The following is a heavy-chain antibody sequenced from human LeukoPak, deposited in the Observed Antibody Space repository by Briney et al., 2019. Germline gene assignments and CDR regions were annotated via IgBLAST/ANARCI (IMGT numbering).Heavy chain of an antibody. CDR2: IIPFLDIP. J-gene: IGHJ5*02. D-gene: IGHD1-1*01. Sequence: SVKVSCKASGGTFSSYGFSWVRQAPGQGLEWMGRIIPFLDIPNYAQKFQGRLTITADKSTSTSYMELTHLRSDDTAVYYCARAGQVGHNYLDPWGQGTLVTVSS. CDR3: ARAGQVGHNYLDP. CDR1: GGTFSSYG. V-gene: IGHV1-69*04.